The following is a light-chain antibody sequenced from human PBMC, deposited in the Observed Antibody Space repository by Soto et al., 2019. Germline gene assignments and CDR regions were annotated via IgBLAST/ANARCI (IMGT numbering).Light chain of an antibody. V-gene: IGKV1-39*01. J-gene: IGKJ1*01. CDR2: SAY. CDR3: QQSYNFPRT. Sequence: DIQMTQSPSSLSASVGDRVTITCQASQNIDTYLNWYLQKPGQAPKLLIYSAYSLQSGVSPRFSGDGSGTDFTLTISSLQPEDFATYYCQQSYNFPRTFGQGTTV. CDR1: QNIDTY.